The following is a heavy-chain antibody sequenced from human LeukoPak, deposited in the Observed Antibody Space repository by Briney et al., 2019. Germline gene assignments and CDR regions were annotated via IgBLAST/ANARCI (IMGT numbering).Heavy chain of an antibody. Sequence: ASVKVSCKASGYTFTSYDINWVRRATGQGLEWMGWMNPNSGNTGYAQKFQGRVTMTRNTSISTAYMELSSLRSEDTAVYYCARCITGYSSSEFDPWGQGTLVTVSS. CDR1: GYTFTSYD. J-gene: IGHJ5*02. CDR3: ARCITGYSSSEFDP. D-gene: IGHD6-13*01. V-gene: IGHV1-8*01. CDR2: MNPNSGNT.